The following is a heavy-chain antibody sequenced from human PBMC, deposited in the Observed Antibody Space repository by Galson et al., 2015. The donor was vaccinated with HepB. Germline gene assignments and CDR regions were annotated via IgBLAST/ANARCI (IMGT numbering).Heavy chain of an antibody. V-gene: IGHV4-59*01. J-gene: IGHJ5*02. CDR3: ATGGSYFYDSSGYSNWFDP. D-gene: IGHD3-22*01. CDR2: IYYSGST. CDR1: GGSISSYY. Sequence: ETLSLTCTVSGGSISSYYWSWIRQPPGQGLEWIGCIYYSGSTNYNPSLKSRVAISIDTSKNQFSLKLSSVTAADTAVYFCATGGSYFYDSSGYSNWFDPWGQGTLVTVSS.